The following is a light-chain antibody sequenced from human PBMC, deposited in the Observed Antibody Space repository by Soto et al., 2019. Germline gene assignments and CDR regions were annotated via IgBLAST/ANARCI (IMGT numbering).Light chain of an antibody. J-gene: IGKJ1*01. CDR1: QTISSW. CDR3: QQYNSYSEE. Sequence: DIQMTQSPSTLSGSVGDRVTITCRASQTISSWLAWYQQKPGKAPKLLIYKASTLKSGVPSRFSGSGSGTEFTLTISSLQTDDFATYYCQQYNSYSEEFGKGTKV. CDR2: KAS. V-gene: IGKV1-5*03.